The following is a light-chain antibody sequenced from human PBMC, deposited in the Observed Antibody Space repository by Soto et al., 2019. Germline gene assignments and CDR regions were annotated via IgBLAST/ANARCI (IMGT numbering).Light chain of an antibody. J-gene: IGLJ1*01. CDR3: SSYTSSSTLV. CDR2: EVS. V-gene: IGLV2-14*01. Sequence: QSVLTQPASVSGSPGQWITISCTGTSSDVGGYNYVSWYQQHPGKAPKLMIYEVSNRPSGVSNRFSGSKSGNTASLTISGLQAEDEADSYCSSYTSSSTLVFRTGTKVTVL. CDR1: SSDVGGYNY.